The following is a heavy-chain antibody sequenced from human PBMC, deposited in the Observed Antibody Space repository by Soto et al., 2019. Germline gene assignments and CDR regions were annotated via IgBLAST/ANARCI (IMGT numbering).Heavy chain of an antibody. CDR1: GFTFSDYY. V-gene: IGHV3-11*01. CDR2: ISSSGSTI. CDR3: ARAITMIVVAHLPPTDY. D-gene: IGHD3-22*01. Sequence: QVQLVESGGGVVQPGRSLRLSCAASGFTFSDYYMSWIRQAPGKGLEWVSYISSSGSTIYYADSVKGRFTISRDNAKNSLYLQMNSLRAEDTAVYYCARAITMIVVAHLPPTDYWGQGTLVTVSS. J-gene: IGHJ4*02.